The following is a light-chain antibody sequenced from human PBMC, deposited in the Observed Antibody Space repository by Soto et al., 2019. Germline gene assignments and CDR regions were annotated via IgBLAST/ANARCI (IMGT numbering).Light chain of an antibody. J-gene: IGKJ4*01. V-gene: IGKV1-39*01. CDR3: QQSYSTLT. CDR2: GAS. CDR1: QSISNY. Sequence: EIQMTQSPSSLSAYVGDRVTITCRASQSISNYLNWYQQKPGKAPKLLIYGASSLQSGVPSRFSGSGSRTHFTLTINSLQPEDFATYYCQQSYSTLTFGGGTKVDIK.